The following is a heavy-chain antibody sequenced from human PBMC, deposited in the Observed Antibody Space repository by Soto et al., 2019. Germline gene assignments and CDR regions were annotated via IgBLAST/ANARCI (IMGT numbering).Heavy chain of an antibody. J-gene: IGHJ6*02. V-gene: IGHV4-34*01. D-gene: IGHD2-8*02. Sequence: SETLSLTCAVYGGSFSGYYWSWIRQPPGKGLEWIGEINHSGSTNYNPSLKSRVTISVDTSKNQFSLKLSYVTAADTAVYYCARSGGYYYYGMDVWGQGTTVTVSS. CDR2: INHSGST. CDR1: GGSFSGYY. CDR3: ARSGGYYYYGMDV.